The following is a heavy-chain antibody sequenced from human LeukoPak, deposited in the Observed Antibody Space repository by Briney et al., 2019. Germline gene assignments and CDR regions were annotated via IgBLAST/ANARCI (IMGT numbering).Heavy chain of an antibody. CDR3: ARDGPTSPAPFDY. Sequence: SETLSLTCTVSGGPITSHFWIWIRQPPEEGLEGIGNFYHAGDSNLNPSLKSRVTMSINTSKKHFSLNLRSMTAADTAVYYCARDGPTSPAPFDYWGQGTLVTVSS. CDR1: GGPITSHF. J-gene: IGHJ4*02. V-gene: IGHV4-59*11. CDR2: FYHAGDS.